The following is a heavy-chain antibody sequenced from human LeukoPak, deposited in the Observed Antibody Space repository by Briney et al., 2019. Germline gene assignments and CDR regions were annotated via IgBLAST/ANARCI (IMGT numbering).Heavy chain of an antibody. V-gene: IGHV3-23*01. CDR1: GFTFSSYA. CDR2: ISGSGGST. CDR3: AKDGSYGGWRYYFDY. J-gene: IGHJ4*02. Sequence: GGSLRLSCAASGFTFSSYAMSWVRQAPGKGLEWVSAISGSGGSTYYADSVKGRFTISRDNSKNTLYLQMNSLRAEDTAVYYCAKDGSYGGWRYYFDYWGQGTLVTVSS. D-gene: IGHD4-23*01.